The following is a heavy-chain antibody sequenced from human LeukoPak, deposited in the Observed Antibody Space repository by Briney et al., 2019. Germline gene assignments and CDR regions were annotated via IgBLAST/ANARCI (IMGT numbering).Heavy chain of an antibody. D-gene: IGHD3-10*01. J-gene: IGHJ6*02. CDR3: ARGVGRGHYYGMDV. CDR2: INHSGST. V-gene: IGHV4-34*01. CDR1: GGSFSGYY. Sequence: TSETLSLTCAVYGGSFSGYYWSWIRRPPGKGLEWIGEINHSGSTNYNPSLKSRVTISVDTSKNQFSLKLSSVTAADTAVYYCARGVGRGHYYGMDVWGQGTTVTVSS.